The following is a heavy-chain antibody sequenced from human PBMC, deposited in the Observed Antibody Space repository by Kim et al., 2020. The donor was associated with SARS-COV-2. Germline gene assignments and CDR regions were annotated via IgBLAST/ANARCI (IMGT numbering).Heavy chain of an antibody. CDR1: GFTFSSYG. J-gene: IGHJ4*02. Sequence: GGSLRLSCAASGFTFSSYGMHWVRQAPGKGLEWVAVIWYDGSNKYYADSVKGRFTISRDNSKNTLYLQMNSLRAEDTAVYYCARDGEREQWLVRGVDYWGQGPLVTVSS. CDR2: IWYDGSNK. D-gene: IGHD6-19*01. V-gene: IGHV3-33*01. CDR3: ARDGEREQWLVRGVDY.